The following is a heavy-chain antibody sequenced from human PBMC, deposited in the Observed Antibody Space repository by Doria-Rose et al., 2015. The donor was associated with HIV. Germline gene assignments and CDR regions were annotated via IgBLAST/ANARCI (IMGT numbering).Heavy chain of an antibody. CDR1: GVSLSSPGMG. CDR3: ARIKSSRWYHKYYFDF. D-gene: IGHD6-13*01. V-gene: IGHV2-26*01. CDR2: IFSDDER. J-gene: IGHJ4*02. Sequence: QITLKESGPVLVKPTGTLTLTCTVSGVSLSSPGMGVSWIRQPPGKALEWLANIFSDDERYYKTSLKSRLTISRGTSKSQVVLTMTDMDPVDTATYYCARIKSSRWYHKYYFDFWGQGTLVIVSA.